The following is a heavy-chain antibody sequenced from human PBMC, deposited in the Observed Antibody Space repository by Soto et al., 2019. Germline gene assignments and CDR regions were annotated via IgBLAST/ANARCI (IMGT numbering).Heavy chain of an antibody. CDR1: GYTFTSHA. J-gene: IGHJ6*02. Sequence: ASVKVSCKASGYTFTSHAMHWVRQAPGQRLEWMGWINAGNGNTKYSQKFQGRVTITRDTSASTAYMELSSLRSEDTAVYYCARRGYSSSWYSYYGMDVWGQGTTVTVSS. CDR3: ARRGYSSSWYSYYGMDV. D-gene: IGHD6-13*01. V-gene: IGHV1-3*01. CDR2: INAGNGNT.